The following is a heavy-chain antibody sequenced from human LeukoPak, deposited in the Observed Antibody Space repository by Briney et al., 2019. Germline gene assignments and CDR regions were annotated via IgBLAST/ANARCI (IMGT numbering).Heavy chain of an antibody. V-gene: IGHV4-39*01. Sequence: SETLSLTCTVSGGSISSSTYYWGWIRQPPGKGLEWIGSIYYNGNTYYNPSLKTRVTISVDTSKNQFSLKLSSVTAADTAVYYCATYRDVRDAFDIWGQGTMVTVSS. CDR2: IYYNGNT. CDR3: ATYRDVRDAFDI. D-gene: IGHD3-16*02. J-gene: IGHJ3*02. CDR1: GGSISSSTYY.